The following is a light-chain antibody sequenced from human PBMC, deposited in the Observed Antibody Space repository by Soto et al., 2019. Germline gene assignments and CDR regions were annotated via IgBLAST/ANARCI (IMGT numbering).Light chain of an antibody. CDR1: QGIRNY. CDR3: QKYNGAPLT. V-gene: IGKV1-27*01. J-gene: IGKJ4*01. CDR2: AAS. Sequence: DIQMTQSPSSLSASVGDRVTITCRASQGIRNYLAWYQQKPGKVPQILIYAASTLQSGVPPRFSGSGSGTAFTLTISSLQPEDGATYSCQKYNGAPLTFGGGTKVEIK.